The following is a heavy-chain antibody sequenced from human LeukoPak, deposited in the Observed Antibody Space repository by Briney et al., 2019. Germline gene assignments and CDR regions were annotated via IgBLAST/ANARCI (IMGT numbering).Heavy chain of an antibody. J-gene: IGHJ4*01. V-gene: IGHV4-34*01. CDR3: ARAFDSSAYYLTY. Sequence: PSETLSLTCAAYGGSFSGYYWSWIRQPPEKGLEWIGEINHSGSTNYNPSLKSRVTISVDTSKNQCSLNLTSVTAADTAVYFCARAFDSSAYYLTYWGHGNLVTVSS. D-gene: IGHD3-22*01. CDR1: GGSFSGYY. CDR2: INHSGST.